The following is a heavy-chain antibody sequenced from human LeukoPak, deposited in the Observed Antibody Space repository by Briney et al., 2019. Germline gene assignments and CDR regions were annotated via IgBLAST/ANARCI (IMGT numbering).Heavy chain of an antibody. Sequence: SETLSLTCTVSGGSISRNYWNWIRQPPGKGLEWIGNIYYSETTNYNPSLKSRVSISVDTSKNLLSLKLSSVTAADTAVYYCARGQSPYRPSYFDYWGQGTLVTVSS. CDR2: IYYSETT. D-gene: IGHD3-16*02. V-gene: IGHV4-59*01. CDR3: ARGQSPYRPSYFDY. CDR1: GGSISRNY. J-gene: IGHJ4*02.